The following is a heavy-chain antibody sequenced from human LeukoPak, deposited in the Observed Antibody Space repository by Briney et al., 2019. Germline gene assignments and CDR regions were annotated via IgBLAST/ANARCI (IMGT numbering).Heavy chain of an antibody. V-gene: IGHV5-51*01. D-gene: IGHD3-22*01. J-gene: IGHJ4*02. CDR2: IYPGDSDT. CDR3: ARSYDSSGYYYELFDY. CDR1: GYSFTSYW. Sequence: GESLKISCKGSGYSFTSYWIGWVRQMPGKGLEWMGIIYPGDSDTRYSPSFQGQVTISADKSISTAYLQWSSLKASDTAMYYRARSYDSSGYYYELFDYWGQGTLVTVSS.